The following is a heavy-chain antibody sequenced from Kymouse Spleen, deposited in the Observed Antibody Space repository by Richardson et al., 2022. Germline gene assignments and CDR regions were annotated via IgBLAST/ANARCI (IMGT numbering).Heavy chain of an antibody. J-gene: IGHJ4*02. CDR3: ARETYYDILTGYYNLTT. CDR2: IYYSGST. Sequence: QVQLQESGPGLVKPSQTLSLTCTVSGGSISSGGYYWSWIRQHPGKGLEWIGYIYYSGSTYYNPSLKSRVTISVDTSKNQFSLKLSSVTAADTAVYYCARETYYDILTGYYNLTTGAREPWSPSPQ. CDR1: GGSISSGGYY. D-gene: IGHD3-9*01. V-gene: IGHV4-31*03.